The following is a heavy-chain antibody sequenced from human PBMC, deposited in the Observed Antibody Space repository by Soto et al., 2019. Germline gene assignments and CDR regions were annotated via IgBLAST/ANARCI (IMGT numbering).Heavy chain of an antibody. CDR3: ARDQSGIGYYVDWFDP. CDR1: GYIFNSHA. D-gene: IGHD3-10*02. Sequence: QGHLVQSGAEVKKPGASVKVSCKASGYIFNSHAMHWVRQAPGQRLEWMGWINAGNGNTYYSQNFDDRATFTRDTIATTVFMELTSLTSEDTAFYYCARDQSGIGYYVDWFDPWGQGTLVTVSS. V-gene: IGHV1-3*01. J-gene: IGHJ5*02. CDR2: INAGNGNT.